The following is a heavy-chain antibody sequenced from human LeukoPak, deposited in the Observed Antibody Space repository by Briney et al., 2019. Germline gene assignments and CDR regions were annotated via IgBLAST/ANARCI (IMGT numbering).Heavy chain of an antibody. CDR3: ARDLIAAAGGLDY. CDR2: IIPIFGTA. CDR1: GGTFSSYA. J-gene: IGHJ4*02. D-gene: IGHD6-13*01. Sequence: SVKVSCKASGGTFSSYAISWVRQAPGQGLEWMGGIIPIFGTANYAQKFQGRVTITADESTSTAYMELSSLRSENTAVYYCARDLIAAAGGLDYWGQGTLVTVSS. V-gene: IGHV1-69*13.